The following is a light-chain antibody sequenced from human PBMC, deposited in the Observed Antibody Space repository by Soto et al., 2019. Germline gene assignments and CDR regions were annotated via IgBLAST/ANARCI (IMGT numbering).Light chain of an antibody. V-gene: IGLV1-44*01. Sequence: QAVVTQPPSVSETPGQTVTISCSGSSSNIGGNTVNWYQQLPGTAPKLLIYSDYHRPSGVPDRFSGSKSGTSASLAISGLQSEDEAAYYCAAWDDSLKGVIFGEGTKLTVL. CDR1: SSNIGGNT. J-gene: IGLJ2*01. CDR2: SDY. CDR3: AAWDDSLKGVI.